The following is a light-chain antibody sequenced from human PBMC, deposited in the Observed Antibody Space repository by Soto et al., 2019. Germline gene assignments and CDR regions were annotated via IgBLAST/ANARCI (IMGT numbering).Light chain of an antibody. CDR2: VAS. J-gene: IGKJ1*01. Sequence: DIQMTQSPSSLSASVGDRVTISCRASQDIRRDLGWYQQRPGKAPKRLIYVASNLQTGVPSRFSGSGSGTEFTLTISSLQPEDFATYYCLQHNTYPWTFGQGTKVEIK. V-gene: IGKV1-17*01. CDR1: QDIRRD. CDR3: LQHNTYPWT.